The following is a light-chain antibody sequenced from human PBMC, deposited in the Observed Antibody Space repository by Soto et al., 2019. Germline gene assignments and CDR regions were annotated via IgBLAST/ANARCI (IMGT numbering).Light chain of an antibody. CDR3: SSYEGSKNFV. Sequence: QLVLTQPPSASGSPGQSVTISCTGTSNDVGGYNYVSWHQQHPGKAPKIMIYEVSKRPSGVPDRFSGSKSGNTASLTVSGLQAEDEADYYCSSYEGSKNFVFGTGTKVTVL. CDR1: SNDVGGYNY. J-gene: IGLJ1*01. V-gene: IGLV2-8*01. CDR2: EVS.